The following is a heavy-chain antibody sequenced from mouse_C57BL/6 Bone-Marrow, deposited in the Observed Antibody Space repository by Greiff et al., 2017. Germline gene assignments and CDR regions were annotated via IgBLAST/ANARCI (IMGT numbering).Heavy chain of an antibody. CDR2: IYPRSGNT. Sequence: QVQLQQSGAELARPGASVKLSCKASGYTFTSYGISWVKQRTGQGLEWIGEIYPRSGNTYYNEKFKGKATLTVDKSSSTAYMQLSSLTSEDSAVYYCAIPLHYYAMDYWGQGTSVTVSS. D-gene: IGHD2-1*01. V-gene: IGHV1-81*01. CDR1: GYTFTSYG. CDR3: AIPLHYYAMDY. J-gene: IGHJ4*01.